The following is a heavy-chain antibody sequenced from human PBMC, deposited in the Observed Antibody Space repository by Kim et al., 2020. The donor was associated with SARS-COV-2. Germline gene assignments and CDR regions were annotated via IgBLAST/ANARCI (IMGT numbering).Heavy chain of an antibody. CDR3: AKSAPGAYGMDV. Sequence: YYADSVKGRFTISRDNSKNTLYLQMNSLRAEDTAVYYCAKSAPGAYGMDVWGQGTTVTVSS. V-gene: IGHV3-30-3*02. J-gene: IGHJ6*02. D-gene: IGHD3-10*01.